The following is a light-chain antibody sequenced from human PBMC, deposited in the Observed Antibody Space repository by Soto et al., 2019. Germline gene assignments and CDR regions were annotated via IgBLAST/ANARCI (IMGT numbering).Light chain of an antibody. CDR1: SSNIGAGYD. J-gene: IGLJ1*01. V-gene: IGLV1-40*01. Sequence: SVLTQPPSVSGAPGQRVTISCTGSSSNIGAGYDVQWYQQLPGTAPKLLIYGNSNRPSGVPDRFSGSKSGTSASLAITGLQAEDEADYYCQSYDSSLSGFYVFGTGTKVTVL. CDR3: QSYDSSLSGFYV. CDR2: GNS.